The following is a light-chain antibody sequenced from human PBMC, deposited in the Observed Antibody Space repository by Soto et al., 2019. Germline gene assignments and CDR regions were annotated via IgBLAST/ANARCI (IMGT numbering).Light chain of an antibody. CDR3: HQYNIWPRT. V-gene: IGKV3-15*01. Sequence: EIVMTQSPATLSVSPGERATLSCRASQSVSSNVIWFQQKPGQAPRLLIFGASTRATGIPARFSGSGSGTEFTLTISGLQSEDFAVYYSHQYNIWPRTFGHGTKVDIK. CDR2: GAS. CDR1: QSVSSN. J-gene: IGKJ3*01.